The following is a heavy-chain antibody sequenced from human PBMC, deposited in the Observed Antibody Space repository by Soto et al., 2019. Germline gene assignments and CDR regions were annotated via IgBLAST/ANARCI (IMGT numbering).Heavy chain of an antibody. V-gene: IGHV4-34*01. CDR2: INHRGSS. J-gene: IGHJ6*02. Sequence: KASETLSLTCAVSGGSLSCYYWSGIRPSPGKGLEWIGEINHRGSSDYNPFLKSRVTISIDASKNQFSLELSSVTAADTAIYYCARYDTKNSLYGVDVCGQGPTVTVCS. CDR1: GGSLSCYY. CDR3: ARYDTKNSLYGVDV. D-gene: IGHD1-1*01.